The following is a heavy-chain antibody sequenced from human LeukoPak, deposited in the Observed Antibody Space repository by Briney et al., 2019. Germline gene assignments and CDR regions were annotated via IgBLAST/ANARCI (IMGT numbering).Heavy chain of an antibody. CDR2: IYYSGST. D-gene: IGHD5-12*01. V-gene: IGHV4-61*01. CDR1: GGSVSSGSYY. CDR3: ARQVGGWYSGYDYEGYFDL. Sequence: SKTLSLTCTVSGGSVSSGSYYWSWIRQPPGKGLEWIGYIYYSGSTNYNPSLKSRVTISVDTSKNQFSLKLSSVTAADTAVYYCARQVGGWYSGYDYEGYFDLWGRGTLVTVSS. J-gene: IGHJ2*01.